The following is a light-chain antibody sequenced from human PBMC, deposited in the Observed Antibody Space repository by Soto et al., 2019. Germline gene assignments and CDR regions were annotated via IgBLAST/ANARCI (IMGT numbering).Light chain of an antibody. CDR1: QSVSSSY. J-gene: IGKJ1*01. V-gene: IGKV3-20*01. CDR2: GAS. CDR3: HQYGSSSWT. Sequence: EIVLPQSPGTLSLSPGERATLSCRASQSVSSSYLAWYQQKPGQAPRLLSYGASSRATGIPDRFSGSGSGTDFTLTISRLEPEDFAVYYCHQYGSSSWTFGQGTKVDIK.